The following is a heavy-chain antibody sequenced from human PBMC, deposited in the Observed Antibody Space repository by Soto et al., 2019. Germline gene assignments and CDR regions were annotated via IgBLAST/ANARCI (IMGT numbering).Heavy chain of an antibody. CDR1: GFTFSSYG. CDR3: AKDGPSDYYDSSGLFDY. CDR2: ISYDGSNK. D-gene: IGHD3-22*01. V-gene: IGHV3-30*18. J-gene: IGHJ4*02. Sequence: QVQLVDSGGGVVQPGRSLRLSCAASGFTFSSYGMHWVRQAPGKGLEWVAVISYDGSNKYYADSVKGRFTISRDNSKNTCYRKMNGLRAEDTVVYYCAKDGPSDYYDSSGLFDYWGQGTLVTVSS.